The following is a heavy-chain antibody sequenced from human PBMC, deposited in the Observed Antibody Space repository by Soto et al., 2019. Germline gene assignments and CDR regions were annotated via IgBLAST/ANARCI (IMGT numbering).Heavy chain of an antibody. J-gene: IGHJ6*02. CDR3: AADTVTLYYYYYGMDV. CDR1: GGSISSRNYY. Sequence: SETLSLTCAVSGGSISSRNYYWGWIRQPPGKGLEWIGSMYYSGSTYYNPSLKSRVTISVDASKNQFSLKLSSVTAADTAVYYCAADTVTLYYYYYGMDVWGQGTTVTVSS. V-gene: IGHV4-39*01. CDR2: MYYSGST. D-gene: IGHD4-17*01.